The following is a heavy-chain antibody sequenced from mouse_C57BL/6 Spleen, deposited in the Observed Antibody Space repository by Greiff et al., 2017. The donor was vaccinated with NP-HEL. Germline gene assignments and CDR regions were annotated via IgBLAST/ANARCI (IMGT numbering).Heavy chain of an antibody. CDR2: INPGSGGT. V-gene: IGHV1-54*01. D-gene: IGHD3-2*02. CDR3: ETRGSSGAGFAY. Sequence: QVQLQQSGAELVRPGTSVKVSCKASGYAFTNYLIEWVKQGPGQGLEWIGVINPGSGGTNYNEKFKGKATLTADKSSSTAYMQLSSLTSEDSAVYFCETRGSSGAGFAYWGQGTLVTVSA. CDR1: GYAFTNYL. J-gene: IGHJ3*01.